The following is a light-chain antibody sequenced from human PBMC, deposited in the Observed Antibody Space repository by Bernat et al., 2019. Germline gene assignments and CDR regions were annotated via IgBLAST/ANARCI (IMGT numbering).Light chain of an antibody. CDR2: DDR. J-gene: IGLJ3*02. V-gene: IGLV3-21*03. CDR3: QVWDNTRDHPAV. CDR1: NIRSKS. Sequence: SLVLAQPPSVSVAPGKTARITCDNIRSKSVHWYQQRPGQAPVLVVFDDRDRPSGVPDRFSGSSSENTATLTISRVEVGDEADYFCQVWDNTRDHPAVFGGGTKLTIL.